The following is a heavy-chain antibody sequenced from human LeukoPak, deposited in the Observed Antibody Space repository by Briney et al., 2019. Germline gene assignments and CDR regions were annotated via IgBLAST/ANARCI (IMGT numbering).Heavy chain of an antibody. Sequence: SETLSLTCAVYGGSFSGYYWSWIRQPPGKGLEWIGEINHSGSTNYNPSLKSRVTISVDTSKNQFSLKLSSVTAADTAVYYCARDVGARAFDIWGQGTMVTVSS. CDR2: INHSGST. V-gene: IGHV4-34*01. CDR1: GGSFSGYY. J-gene: IGHJ3*02. CDR3: ARDVGARAFDI. D-gene: IGHD1-26*01.